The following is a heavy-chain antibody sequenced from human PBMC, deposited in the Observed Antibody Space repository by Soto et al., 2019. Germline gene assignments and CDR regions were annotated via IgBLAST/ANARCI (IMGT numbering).Heavy chain of an antibody. D-gene: IGHD1-1*01. CDR2: MSHSGGT. V-gene: IGHV4-34*01. CDR3: AGVERGTATTVVDAFDI. CDR1: GGFVSSGSYY. J-gene: IGHJ3*02. Sequence: QVQLQQWGAGLLKPSETLSLTCAVYGGFVSSGSYYWSWIRQPPGKGLEWIGEMSHSGGTHFNPSLKSRVTISVDTSKNQSSLKMSSVTAADTALYYCAGVERGTATTVVDAFDIWGPGTMVTVSS.